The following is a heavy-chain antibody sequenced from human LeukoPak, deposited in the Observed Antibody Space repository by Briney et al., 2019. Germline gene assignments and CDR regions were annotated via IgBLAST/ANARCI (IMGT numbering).Heavy chain of an antibody. D-gene: IGHD2-21*02. Sequence: GGSLRLSCAASGFTFSSYAMSWVRQAPGKGLEWVSEISGSGGSTYYADSVKGRFTISRDNSKNTLYLQMNSLRAEDTAVYYCARGHIVVVTAPDYWGQGTLVTVSS. CDR1: GFTFSSYA. CDR2: ISGSGGST. CDR3: ARGHIVVVTAPDY. J-gene: IGHJ4*02. V-gene: IGHV3-23*01.